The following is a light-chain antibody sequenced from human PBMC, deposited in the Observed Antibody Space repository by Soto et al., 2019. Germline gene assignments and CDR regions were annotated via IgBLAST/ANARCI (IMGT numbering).Light chain of an antibody. CDR2: GAS. J-gene: IGKJ3*01. Sequence: ESVLTQSPGTLSMSPGERATLSCRASQSVSSSYSAWYQQKPGQAPRLLIYGASRRATGIPDRFSGSGSGTDXTLTISRLEPEDFAVYYCQQYGSSPFTFGPGTKVDIK. V-gene: IGKV3-20*01. CDR3: QQYGSSPFT. CDR1: QSVSSSY.